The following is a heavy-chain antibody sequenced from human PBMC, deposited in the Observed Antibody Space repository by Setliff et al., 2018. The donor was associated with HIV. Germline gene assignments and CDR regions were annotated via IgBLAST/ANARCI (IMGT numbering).Heavy chain of an antibody. V-gene: IGHV3-23*01. CDR2: ISGSAGTT. CDR3: AKDHATSSWFTALLDY. Sequence: GGSLRLSCSASGFTFSSSAMSWVRQAPGKGLEWVSGISGSAGTTYYADSVKGRFTISRDNSKNTLHLQMNSLRAEDTAVYYCAKDHATSSWFTALLDYWGQGALVTVSS. J-gene: IGHJ4*02. D-gene: IGHD6-13*01. CDR1: GFTFSSSA.